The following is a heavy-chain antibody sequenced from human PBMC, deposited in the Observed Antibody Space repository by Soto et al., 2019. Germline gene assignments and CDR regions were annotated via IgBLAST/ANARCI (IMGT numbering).Heavy chain of an antibody. V-gene: IGHV4-4*07. CDR1: GGSISSYY. Sequence: SETLSLTCTVSGGSISSYYWSWIRQPAGKGLEWIGRIYTSGSTNYNPSLKSRVTMSVDTSKNQFSLKLSSVTAADTAVYYCARDRKGGVPAPPDWFDPWRQGTLVTVSS. CDR2: IYTSGST. CDR3: ARDRKGGVPAPPDWFDP. J-gene: IGHJ5*02. D-gene: IGHD2-2*01.